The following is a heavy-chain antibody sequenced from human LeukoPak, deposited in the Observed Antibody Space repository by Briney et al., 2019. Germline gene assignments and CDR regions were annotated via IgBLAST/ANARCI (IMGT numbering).Heavy chain of an antibody. CDR3: AKASLVVVITGYFDY. D-gene: IGHD3-22*01. V-gene: IGHV3-23*01. Sequence: PTGGSLRLSCAASGFTFSSYAMSWVRQAPGKGLEWVSAISGSGGRIYYGASVKGRFTISRDNSKNTLYLQMNSLRAEDTAVYYCAKASLVVVITGYFDYWGQGTLVTVSS. CDR1: GFTFSSYA. J-gene: IGHJ4*02. CDR2: ISGSGGRI.